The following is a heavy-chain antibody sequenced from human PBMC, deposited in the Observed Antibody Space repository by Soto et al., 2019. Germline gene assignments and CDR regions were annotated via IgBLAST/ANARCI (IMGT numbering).Heavy chain of an antibody. Sequence: GGSLRLSCAASGFTFSDYYMSWIRQAPGKGLEWVSYISSSGSTIYYADSVKGRFTISRDNAKNSLYLQMNSLRAEDTAVYYCARDSGKSKYGDYVGYYYYYMDVWGKGTTVTVSS. J-gene: IGHJ6*03. CDR2: ISSSGSTI. D-gene: IGHD4-17*01. CDR1: GFTFSDYY. V-gene: IGHV3-11*01. CDR3: ARDSGKSKYGDYVGYYYYYMDV.